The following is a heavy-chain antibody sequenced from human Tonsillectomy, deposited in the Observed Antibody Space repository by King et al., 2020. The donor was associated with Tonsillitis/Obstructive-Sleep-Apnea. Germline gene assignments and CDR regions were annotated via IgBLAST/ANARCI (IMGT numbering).Heavy chain of an antibody. V-gene: IGHV4-31*03. CDR1: GGSISSGGYY. CDR2: INYSGNT. Sequence: QLQESGPGLVKPSQTLSLTCTVSGGSISSGGYYWSWIRQHPGKGLEWIGYINYSGNTYYSPSLKSRVTISVDTSKNQFSLKLSSVTAADTALYYCASWGADWGDKWFDPWGQGTLVTVSS. CDR3: ASWGADWGDKWFDP. D-gene: IGHD2-21*02. J-gene: IGHJ5*02.